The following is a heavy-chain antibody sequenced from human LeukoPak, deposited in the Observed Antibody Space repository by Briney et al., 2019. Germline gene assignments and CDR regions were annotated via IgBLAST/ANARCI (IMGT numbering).Heavy chain of an antibody. CDR2: IYYSGST. V-gene: IGHV4-59*12. Sequence: SETLSLTCAVYGGSFSGYYWSWIRQPPGKGLEWIGYIYYSGSTNYNPSLKSRVTISVDTSKNQFSLKLSSVTAVDTAVYYCARNPDYGGTGDAFDIWGQGTMVTVSS. CDR1: GGSFSGYY. J-gene: IGHJ3*02. CDR3: ARNPDYGGTGDAFDI. D-gene: IGHD4-17*01.